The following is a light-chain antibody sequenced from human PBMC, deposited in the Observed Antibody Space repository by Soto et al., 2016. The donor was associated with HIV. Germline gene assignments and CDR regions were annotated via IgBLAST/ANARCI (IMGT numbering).Light chain of an antibody. Sequence: DIQLTQSPSFLSASVGDRVTITCRASQGISSYLAWYQQKPGKAPKVLIYDASTLRSGVPSRFSGSGSGTEFTLTISSLQPEDFATYYCQQLNSYPLTFGGGSKVEIK. CDR2: DAS. CDR1: QGISSY. CDR3: QQLNSYPLT. V-gene: IGKV1-9*01. J-gene: IGKJ4*01.